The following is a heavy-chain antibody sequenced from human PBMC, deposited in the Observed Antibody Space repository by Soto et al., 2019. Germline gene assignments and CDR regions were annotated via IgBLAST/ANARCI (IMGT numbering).Heavy chain of an antibody. D-gene: IGHD6-13*01. Sequence: QVQLVQSGAEVKKPGASVKVSCKASGYTFTSYGISWVRQAPGQGLEWMGWISAYNGNTNYAQKLQGRVTMTTDTNASTDYMELRGLRSDDTAVYYCARFGIAALNWFDPWGQGTLVTVSS. CDR3: ARFGIAALNWFDP. CDR2: ISAYNGNT. V-gene: IGHV1-18*01. J-gene: IGHJ5*02. CDR1: GYTFTSYG.